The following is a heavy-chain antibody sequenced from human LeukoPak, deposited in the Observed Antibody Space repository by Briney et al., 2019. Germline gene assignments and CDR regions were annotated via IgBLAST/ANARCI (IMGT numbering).Heavy chain of an antibody. D-gene: IGHD3-22*01. V-gene: IGHV1-18*01. CDR1: GYTFTSYG. J-gene: IGHJ4*02. CDR2: ISAYNGNT. CDR3: ARVDDSSGYYHFDY. Sequence: ASVKVSCKASGYTFTSYGISWVRQAPGQGLEWMGWISAYNGNTNYAQKLQGRVTMTRDMSTSTVYMELSSLRSEDTAVYYCARVDDSSGYYHFDYWGQGTLVTVSS.